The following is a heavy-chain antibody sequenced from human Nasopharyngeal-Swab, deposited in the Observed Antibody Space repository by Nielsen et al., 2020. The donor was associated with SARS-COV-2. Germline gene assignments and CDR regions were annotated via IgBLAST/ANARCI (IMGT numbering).Heavy chain of an antibody. D-gene: IGHD6-13*01. Sequence: SCVASGFPFDDYAMSWVRLVPGKGLQWVAGITWNSGNIGYADSVKGRFTVSRDNADNSLFLQMDSLRPEDTAFYYCAKSLYTSTWSYYFDIWGQGTMVTVSS. J-gene: IGHJ4*02. CDR1: GFPFDDYA. V-gene: IGHV3-9*01. CDR2: ITWNSGNI. CDR3: AKSLYTSTWSYYFDI.